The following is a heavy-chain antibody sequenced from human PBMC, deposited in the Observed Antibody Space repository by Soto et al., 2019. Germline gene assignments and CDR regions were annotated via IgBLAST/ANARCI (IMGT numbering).Heavy chain of an antibody. CDR3: ARDTSHGVTIGGLDS. Sequence: GGSLRLSCAASGFTFSSYSMNWVRQAPGKGLEWVSYISSSSSTIYYADSVKGRFTISRDNAKNSLYLQMNSLRDEDTAVYYCARDTSHGVTIGGLDSWGQGTLVTVSS. D-gene: IGHD3-16*01. V-gene: IGHV3-48*02. CDR1: GFTFSSYS. J-gene: IGHJ4*02. CDR2: ISSSSSTI.